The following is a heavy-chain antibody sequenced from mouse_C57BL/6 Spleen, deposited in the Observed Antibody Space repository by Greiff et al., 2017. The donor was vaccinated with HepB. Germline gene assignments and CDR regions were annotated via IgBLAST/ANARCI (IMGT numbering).Heavy chain of an antibody. J-gene: IGHJ2*01. V-gene: IGHV1-53*01. CDR2: INPSNGGT. D-gene: IGHD1-1*01. CDR1: GYTFTSYW. Sequence: QVQLQQPGTELVKPGASVKLSCKASGYTFTSYWMHWVKQRPGQGLEWIGNINPSNGGTNYNEKFKSKATLTVDKSSSTAYMQLSSLTSEDSAVYYGARSPYLNYYGSSYVDYWGQGTTLTVSS. CDR3: ARSPYLNYYGSSYVDY.